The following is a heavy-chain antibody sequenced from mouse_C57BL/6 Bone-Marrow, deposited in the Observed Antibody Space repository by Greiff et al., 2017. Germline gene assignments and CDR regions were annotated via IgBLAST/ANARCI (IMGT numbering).Heavy chain of an antibody. V-gene: IGHV1-81*01. CDR1: GYTFTSYG. CDR2: IYPRSGNN. J-gene: IGHJ4*01. D-gene: IGHD1-1*02. Sequence: VMLVESGAELARPGASVKLSCKASGYTFTSYGISWVKQRTGQGLEWIGEIYPRSGNNYYNEKFKGKATLTADKSSSTAYMELRSLRSEDSAVYFCARRGWEDYWGQGTSVTVSS. CDR3: ARRGWEDY.